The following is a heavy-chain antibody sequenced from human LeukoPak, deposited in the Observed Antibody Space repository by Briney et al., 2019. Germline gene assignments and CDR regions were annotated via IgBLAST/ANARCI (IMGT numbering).Heavy chain of an antibody. J-gene: IGHJ4*02. V-gene: IGHV3-30-3*01. CDR1: GFTFSTSA. Sequence: RTGGSLRLSCAASGFTFSTSAMHWVRQAPGKGLESVTIVAFDGTNIHYIDSVKGRFTIPRDNSKNTLYLEMNSLRTGDTAVYYCVRDARGSLDYWGQGTLVTVSP. CDR2: VAFDGTNI. CDR3: VRDARGSLDY.